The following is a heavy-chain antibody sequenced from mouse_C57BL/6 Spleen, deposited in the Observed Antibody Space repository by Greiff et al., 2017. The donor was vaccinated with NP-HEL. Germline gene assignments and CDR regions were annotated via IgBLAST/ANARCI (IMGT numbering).Heavy chain of an antibody. J-gene: IGHJ3*01. V-gene: IGHV10-1*01. CDR3: SAWDGAWFAY. CDR1: GFSFNTYA. CDR2: IRSKSNNYAT. D-gene: IGHD4-1*01. Sequence: GGGLVQPKGSLKLSCAASGFSFNTYAMNWVRQAPGKGLEWVARIRSKSNNYATYYADSVKDRFTISRDDSESMLYLQMNNLKTEDTAMYYCSAWDGAWFAYWGQGTLVTVSA.